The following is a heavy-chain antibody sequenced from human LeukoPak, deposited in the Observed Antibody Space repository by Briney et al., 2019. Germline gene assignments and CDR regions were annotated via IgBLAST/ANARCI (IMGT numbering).Heavy chain of an antibody. CDR1: GGSFSGYY. CDR2: INHSGST. J-gene: IGHJ4*02. CDR3: ASRKTGYSLY. Sequence: SETLSLTCAVYGGSFSGYYWSWIRQPPGKGLEWIGEINHSGSTNYNPSLKSRVTISVDTSKNQFSLKLSSVTAADTAVYYYASRKTGYSLYWGQGTLVTVSS. D-gene: IGHD3-9*01. V-gene: IGHV4-34*01.